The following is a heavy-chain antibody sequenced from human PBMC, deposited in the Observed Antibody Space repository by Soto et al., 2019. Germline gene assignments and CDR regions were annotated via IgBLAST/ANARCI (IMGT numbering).Heavy chain of an antibody. Sequence: EVQLVESGGGLVQPGGALRLSCAASGFTFSNYWMHWVRQAPGKGLMWVSRINPDGSRTTYADSVKGRFAISRDNAKNTVFLQMICLRAEDTAVYYCVRVKLGSYDWFDPWGQGTLVTVSS. CDR3: VRVKLGSYDWFDP. CDR2: INPDGSRT. CDR1: GFTFSNYW. J-gene: IGHJ5*02. D-gene: IGHD3-16*01. V-gene: IGHV3-74*01.